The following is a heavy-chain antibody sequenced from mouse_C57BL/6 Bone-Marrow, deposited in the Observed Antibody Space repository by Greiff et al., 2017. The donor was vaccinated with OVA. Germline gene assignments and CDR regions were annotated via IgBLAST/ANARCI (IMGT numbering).Heavy chain of an antibody. CDR3: ARDRNYVWFAY. D-gene: IGHD2-1*01. CDR2: IDPSDSYT. J-gene: IGHJ3*01. CDR1: GYTFTSYW. V-gene: IGHV1-50*01. Sequence: QVQLQQPGAELVKPGASVKLSCKASGYTFTSYWMQWVKQRPGQGLEWIGEIDPSDSYTNYNQKFKGKATLTVDTSSSTAYMQLSSLTSEDSAVYYCARDRNYVWFAYWGQGTLVTVSA.